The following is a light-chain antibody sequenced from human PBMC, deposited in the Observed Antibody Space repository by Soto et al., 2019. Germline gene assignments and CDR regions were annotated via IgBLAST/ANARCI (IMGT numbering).Light chain of an antibody. CDR1: SSDVGGYNY. CDR2: DVS. Sequence: QSAPTQPASVSGSPGQSITISCTGTSSDVGGYNYVSWYQQYPGKAPKLMIYDVSNRPSGVSNRFSGSKSGNTASLTISGLQAEDEADYYCSSYTSSSPYVFGTGTKLTVL. CDR3: SSYTSSSPYV. J-gene: IGLJ1*01. V-gene: IGLV2-14*01.